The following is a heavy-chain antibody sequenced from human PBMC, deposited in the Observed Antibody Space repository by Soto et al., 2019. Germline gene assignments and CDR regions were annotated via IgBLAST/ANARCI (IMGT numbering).Heavy chain of an antibody. V-gene: IGHV1-69*13. CDR2: IIPIFGTA. CDR1: GGTFSSYA. CDR3: ARDRCSGGSCYLHDDWFDP. D-gene: IGHD2-15*01. J-gene: IGHJ5*02. Sequence: SVKVSCKASGGTFSSYAISWVRQAPGQGLEWMGGIIPIFGTANYAQKFQGRVTITADESTSTAYMELSSLRSEDTAVYYCARDRCSGGSCYLHDDWFDPWGQGTLVTVSS.